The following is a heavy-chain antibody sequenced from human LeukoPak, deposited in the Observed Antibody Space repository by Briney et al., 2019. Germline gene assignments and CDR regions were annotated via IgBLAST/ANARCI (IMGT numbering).Heavy chain of an antibody. CDR3: ARANIVATISSAGHYYYYYGMDV. CDR2: INHSGST. D-gene: IGHD5-12*01. CDR1: GGSFSGYY. Sequence: SETLSLTCAVYGGSFSGYYWSWIRQPPGKGLEWIGEINHSGSTSYNPSLKSRVTISVDTSKNQFSLKLSSVTAADTAVYYCARANIVATISSAGHYYYYYGMDVWGQGTTVTVSS. J-gene: IGHJ6*02. V-gene: IGHV4-34*01.